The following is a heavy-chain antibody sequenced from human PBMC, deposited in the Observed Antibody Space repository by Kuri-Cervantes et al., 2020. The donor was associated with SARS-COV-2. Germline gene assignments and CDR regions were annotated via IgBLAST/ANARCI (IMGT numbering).Heavy chain of an antibody. V-gene: IGHV4-39*01. Sequence: GSLRLSCTVPGGSISSSSYYWGWIRQPPGKGLEWIANINYIGSTYSNPFLKSRLTISVDTSTNRFSLKLNSVTAADTAVYYCARIAVVISDAFDIWGQGTVVTVSS. J-gene: IGHJ3*02. CDR3: ARIAVVISDAFDI. D-gene: IGHD3-22*01. CDR2: INYIGST. CDR1: GGSISSSSYY.